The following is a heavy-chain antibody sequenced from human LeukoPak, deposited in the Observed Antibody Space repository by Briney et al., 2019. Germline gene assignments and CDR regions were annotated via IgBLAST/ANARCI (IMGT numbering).Heavy chain of an antibody. CDR3: ARGPVLLWFGELLPGFDY. CDR2: INPNSGGT. D-gene: IGHD3-10*01. V-gene: IGHV1-2*02. CDR1: GYTFTGYY. J-gene: IGHJ4*02. Sequence: GASVKVSCKASGYTFTGYYMHWVRQAPGQGLEWMGWINPNSGGTNYAQEFQGRVTMTRDTSISTAYMELSRLRSDDTVVYYCARGPVLLWFGELLPGFDYWGQGTLVTVSS.